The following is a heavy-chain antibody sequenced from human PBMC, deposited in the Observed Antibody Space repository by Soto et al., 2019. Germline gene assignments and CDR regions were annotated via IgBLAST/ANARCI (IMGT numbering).Heavy chain of an antibody. CDR1: GGSISSYY. J-gene: IGHJ4*02. D-gene: IGHD1-1*01. V-gene: IGHV4-59*01. CDR2: IYYSGST. CDR3: ARRSGTYFDF. Sequence: SETLSLTCTVSGGSISSYYWSWIRQPPGKGLEWIGYIYYSGSTDYDPSLKSRVTISVDTSKNQFSLKLSSVTAADTAVYYCARRSGTYFDFWGQGTLVTVSS.